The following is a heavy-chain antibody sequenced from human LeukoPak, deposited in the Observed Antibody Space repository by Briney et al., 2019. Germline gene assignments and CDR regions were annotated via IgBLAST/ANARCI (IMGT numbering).Heavy chain of an antibody. J-gene: IGHJ3*02. V-gene: IGHV4-61*02. Sequence: SETLSLTCTVSGGSISSGSYYWSWIRQPAGKGLEWIGRIYTSGSTNYNPSLKSRVTISVDTSKNQFSLKLSSVTAADTAVYYCARDSEASHNAFDIWGQGTMVSVSS. D-gene: IGHD1-14*01. CDR1: GGSISSGSYY. CDR2: IYTSGST. CDR3: ARDSEASHNAFDI.